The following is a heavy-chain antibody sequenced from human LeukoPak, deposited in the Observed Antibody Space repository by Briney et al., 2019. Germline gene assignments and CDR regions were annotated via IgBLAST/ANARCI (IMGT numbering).Heavy chain of an antibody. CDR1: GYTFTGHS. CDR2: INPYSGGT. Sequence: ASVKVSCKASGYTFTGHSMYWVRQAPGQGLEWMGWINPYSGGTKYAQKFQGRVTMTRDTSINTAYMELRRLKSDDTAVYYCARPYCSGGSCHDYFDYWGQGTLVTVSS. D-gene: IGHD2-15*01. CDR3: ARPYCSGGSCHDYFDY. J-gene: IGHJ4*02. V-gene: IGHV1-2*02.